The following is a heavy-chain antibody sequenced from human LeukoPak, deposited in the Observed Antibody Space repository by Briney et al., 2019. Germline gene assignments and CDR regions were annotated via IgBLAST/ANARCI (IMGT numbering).Heavy chain of an antibody. J-gene: IGHJ4*02. V-gene: IGHV4-39*07. CDR2: IYYSGST. CDR1: GGSISNSSYY. D-gene: IGHD5-18*01. CDR3: ARGGTIQLGSTEFDY. Sequence: SETLSLTCTVSGGSISNSSYYWGWIRQPPGKGLEWIGSIYYSGSTYYNPSLKSRVTISVDTSKNQFSLKLSSVTSADTAVYYCARGGTIQLGSTEFDYWGQGTLVTVSS.